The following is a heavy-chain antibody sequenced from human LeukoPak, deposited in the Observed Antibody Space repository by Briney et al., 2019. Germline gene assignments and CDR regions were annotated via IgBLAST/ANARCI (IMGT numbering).Heavy chain of an antibody. CDR3: ARLLHYERSVYRPVDC. CDR2: INWNGGST. V-gene: IGHV3-20*04. CDR1: GFTFDDYG. J-gene: IGHJ4*02. D-gene: IGHD3-16*01. Sequence: GGSLRLSCAASGFTFDDYGMSWVRQAPGKGLEWVSGINWNGGSTGYADSVKGRFTISRDNAVKSLYLQMNSLRAEDTAVYFCARLLHYERSVYRPVDCWGQGTLVAVSS.